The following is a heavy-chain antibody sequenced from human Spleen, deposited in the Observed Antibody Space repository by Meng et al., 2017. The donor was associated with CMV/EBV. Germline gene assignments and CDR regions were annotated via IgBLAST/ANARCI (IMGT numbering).Heavy chain of an antibody. Sequence: CRGSSYSFSPSWIAWVRQMPGKGLEWMGVIYPGDSDTRHSPSFQGQVTISADKSISTAYLQWSSLKASDTAMYYCARRDSSSWYWDYWGQGTLVTVSS. CDR2: IYPGDSDT. J-gene: IGHJ4*02. D-gene: IGHD6-13*01. CDR1: SYSFSPSW. V-gene: IGHV5-51*01. CDR3: ARRDSSSWYWDY.